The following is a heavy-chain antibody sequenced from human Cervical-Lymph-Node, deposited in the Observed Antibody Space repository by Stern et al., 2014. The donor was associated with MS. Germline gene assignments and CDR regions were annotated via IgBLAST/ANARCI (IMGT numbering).Heavy chain of an antibody. CDR2: IWYDGSNK. Sequence: QVQLVQSGGGVVQPGRSLRLSCAASGFTFSSYGMHWVRQSPGKGLEWVAVIWYDGSNKYYADSVKGRFTISRDNSKNTLYLQMNSLRAEDTAVYYCARDSRYRSAPRFDYWGQGTLVTVSS. CDR1: GFTFSSYG. D-gene: IGHD3-16*02. CDR3: ARDSRYRSAPRFDY. J-gene: IGHJ4*02. V-gene: IGHV3-33*01.